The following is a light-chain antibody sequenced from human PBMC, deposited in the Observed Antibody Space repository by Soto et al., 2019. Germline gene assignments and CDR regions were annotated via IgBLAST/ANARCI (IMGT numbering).Light chain of an antibody. CDR1: QSISTY. Sequence: DIQMTQSPSSLSASVGDRVTISCRASQSISTYLSWYQKTPGKAPKLLIFAASSLQSGVPSRFSGSGSGTDFTLTISSLQPEDFAAYYCQQSSSTPWTFGQGTKVEI. V-gene: IGKV1-39*01. CDR2: AAS. J-gene: IGKJ1*01. CDR3: QQSSSTPWT.